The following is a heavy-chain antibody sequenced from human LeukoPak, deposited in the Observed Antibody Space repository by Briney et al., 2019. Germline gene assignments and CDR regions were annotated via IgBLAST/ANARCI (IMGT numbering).Heavy chain of an antibody. J-gene: IGHJ4*02. CDR3: ARGLWFGDENPPYFDY. CDR1: GGSISSSNYY. CDR2: IYTSEST. V-gene: IGHV4-61*02. D-gene: IGHD3-10*01. Sequence: PSETLSLTCSVSGGSISSSNYYWSWIRQPAGKGLEWIGRIYTSESTNYNPSLKSRVTISVDTSRNQFSLKLSSVTAADTAVYYCARGLWFGDENPPYFDYWGQGILVTVSS.